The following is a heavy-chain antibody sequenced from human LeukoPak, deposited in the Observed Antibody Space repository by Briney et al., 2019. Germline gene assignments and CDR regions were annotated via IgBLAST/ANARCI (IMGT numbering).Heavy chain of an antibody. Sequence: SVKVSCKASGGTFSSYDISWVRQAPGQGLEWMGGIMPMFGKTNYAQKFQGRVTTTADKATSTAYMELSSLRSEDTAVYYCASGRTDIVVVPATLRNYYFDYWGQGTLVTVSS. CDR1: GGTFSSYD. J-gene: IGHJ4*02. CDR2: IMPMFGKT. V-gene: IGHV1-69*06. D-gene: IGHD2-2*01. CDR3: ASGRTDIVVVPATLRNYYFDY.